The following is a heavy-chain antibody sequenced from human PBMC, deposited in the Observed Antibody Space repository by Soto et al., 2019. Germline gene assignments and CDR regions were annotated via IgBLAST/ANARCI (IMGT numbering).Heavy chain of an antibody. CDR1: GGSISSSSYY. CDR3: ARHRHDYGDFDAFDI. CDR2: IYYSGST. D-gene: IGHD4-17*01. V-gene: IGHV4-39*01. J-gene: IGHJ3*02. Sequence: SETLSLTCTVSGGSISSSSYYWGWIRQPPGKGLEWIGSIYYSGSTYYNPSLKSRVTISVDTSKNQFSLKLSSVTAADTAVYYCARHRHDYGDFDAFDIWGQGTMVTVSS.